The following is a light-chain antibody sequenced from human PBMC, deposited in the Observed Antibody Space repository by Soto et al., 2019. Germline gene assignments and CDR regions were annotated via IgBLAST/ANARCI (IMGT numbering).Light chain of an antibody. V-gene: IGKV1-39*01. CDR1: QSIRTS. Sequence: DIQMTQSPSSLSPSVGDRVTITCRASQSIRTSLNWYQQKPGKAPKLLIYGASSLQSGVPSRFSGSGSGTDFSFTISSLQPEDVATYYCQQSYISPLTFGGGTKVDIK. CDR2: GAS. J-gene: IGKJ4*01. CDR3: QQSYISPLT.